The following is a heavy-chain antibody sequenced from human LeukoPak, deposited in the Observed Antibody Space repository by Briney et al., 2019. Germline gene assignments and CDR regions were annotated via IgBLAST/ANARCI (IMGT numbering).Heavy chain of an antibody. D-gene: IGHD1/OR15-1a*01. V-gene: IGHV3-74*01. CDR2: INTDGGST. J-gene: IGHJ6*03. CDR1: GFTFTSYW. CDR3: AREEQPVYYMDV. Sequence: GGSLRLSCAASGFTFTSYWMHWVRQAPGKGLVWVSRINTDGGSTTYADSVKGRFTISRDNAKNTLYLQMNSLRAEDTAVYYCAREEQPVYYMDVWGKGTTVTVSS.